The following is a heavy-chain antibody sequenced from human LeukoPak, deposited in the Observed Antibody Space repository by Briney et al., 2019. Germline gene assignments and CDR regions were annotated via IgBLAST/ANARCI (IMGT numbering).Heavy chain of an antibody. CDR1: GFSFTTYW. V-gene: IGHV3-7*03. Sequence: GGSLRLSCAATGFSFTTYWMSWVRQAPGKGLEWVANIKEDGSDKYYVDSVKGRFSISRDNAKNSLYLQMSSLRAEDTAVYYCAKVKGRYSYAIDAFDIWGQGTMVTVSS. CDR3: AKVKGRYSYAIDAFDI. D-gene: IGHD5-18*01. CDR2: IKEDGSDK. J-gene: IGHJ3*02.